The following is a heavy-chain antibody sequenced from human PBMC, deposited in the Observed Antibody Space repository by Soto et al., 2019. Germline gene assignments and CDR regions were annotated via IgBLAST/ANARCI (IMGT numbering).Heavy chain of an antibody. V-gene: IGHV6-1*01. D-gene: IGHD6-19*01. CDR3: ARSRIAVAARGPNWFDP. CDR2: TYYRSKWYN. J-gene: IGHJ5*02. CDR1: VDIVSSNSAA. Sequence: SQTLSLTCAISVDIVSSNSAAWNCIRQSPSRGLEWLGRTYYRSKWYNDYAVSVKSRITINPDTSKNQFSLQLNSVTPEDTAVYYCARSRIAVAARGPNWFDPWGQGTLVTVSS.